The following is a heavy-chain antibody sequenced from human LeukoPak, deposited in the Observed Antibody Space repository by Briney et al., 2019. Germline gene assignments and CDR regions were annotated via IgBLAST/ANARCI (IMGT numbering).Heavy chain of an antibody. D-gene: IGHD6-13*01. J-gene: IGHJ4*02. Sequence: PETLSLTCAVYGGSFSGYYWSWIRQPPGKGLEWIGEINHSGSTNYNPSLKSRVTISVDTSKNQFSLKLSSVTAADTAVYYCVGAAAGTYGYWGQGTLVTVSS. CDR2: INHSGST. CDR1: GGSFSGYY. V-gene: IGHV4-34*01. CDR3: VGAAAGTYGY.